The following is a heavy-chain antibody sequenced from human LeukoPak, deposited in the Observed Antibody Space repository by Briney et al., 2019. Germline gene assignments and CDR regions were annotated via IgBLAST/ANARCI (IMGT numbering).Heavy chain of an antibody. J-gene: IGHJ4*02. V-gene: IGHV3-7*03. D-gene: IGHD6-6*01. CDR3: AKAKGIAARNY. CDR2: IKQDGTEK. CDR1: GFTFTTYW. Sequence: GGSLRLSCAASGFTFTTYWMSWVRQAPGKGLEWVANIKQDGTEKYYVDSVKGRFTISRDNSKNTLYLQMNSLRAEDTAVYYCAKAKGIAARNYWGQGTLVTVSS.